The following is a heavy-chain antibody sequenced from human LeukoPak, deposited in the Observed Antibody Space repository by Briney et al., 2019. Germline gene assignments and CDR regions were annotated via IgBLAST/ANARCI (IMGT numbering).Heavy chain of an antibody. CDR2: IYYSGST. CDR3: ARAAWRGSNSRDAFDI. CDR1: GGSIRSYY. Sequence: SETLSLTCTVSGGSIRSYYWSWIRQPPGKGLEWIGYIYYSGSTNYNPSLKSRVSISVDTSKNQFSLKLSSVTAADTAVYYCARAAWRGSNSRDAFDIWGLGTMVTVSS. D-gene: IGHD4-23*01. V-gene: IGHV4-59*01. J-gene: IGHJ3*02.